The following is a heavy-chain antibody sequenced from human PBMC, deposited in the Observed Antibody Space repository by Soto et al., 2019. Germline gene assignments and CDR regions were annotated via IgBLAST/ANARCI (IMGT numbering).Heavy chain of an antibody. CDR3: GRGEATAGPGNYHGLDV. CDR1: GFTASDHY. CDR2: SRNKHNSYTT. Sequence: EVQLVESGGGLVQPGGSLRLSCAASGFTASDHYMDWVRQAPGKGLEWIGRSRNKHNSYTTEYAASVKGRFTISRDESKNSVYLQMNSLNTEDTAVYYCGRGEATAGPGNYHGLDVWCKGTTVTVTS. V-gene: IGHV3-72*01. J-gene: IGHJ6*04. D-gene: IGHD6-13*01.